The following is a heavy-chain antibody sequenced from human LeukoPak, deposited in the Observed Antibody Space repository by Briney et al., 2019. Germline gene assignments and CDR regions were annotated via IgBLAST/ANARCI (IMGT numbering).Heavy chain of an antibody. D-gene: IGHD2-15*01. CDR1: GYTFTSYG. J-gene: IGHJ4*02. Sequence: ASVKVSCKASGYTFTSYGISWVRQAPGQGLEWMGWISAYNGNTNYAQKLQGRVTMTTDTSTSTAYMELRSLRSDDTAVYCCARDTPGVTRFVVVVAASIDYWGQGNLVTVSS. V-gene: IGHV1-18*01. CDR2: ISAYNGNT. CDR3: ARDTPGVTRFVVVVAASIDY.